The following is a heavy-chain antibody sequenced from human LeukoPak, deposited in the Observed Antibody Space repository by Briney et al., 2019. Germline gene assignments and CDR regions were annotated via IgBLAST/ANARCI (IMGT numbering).Heavy chain of an antibody. CDR1: GFTFSSYA. J-gene: IGHJ4*02. V-gene: IGHV3-23*01. Sequence: PGGSMRLSCAASGFTFSSYAMSWVRQAPGKGLEWVSAISGSGGSTYYADSVKGRFTISRDNSKNTLYLQMNSLRAEDRAVYYCAKPNPELTIQFDYWGQGTLVSVSS. D-gene: IGHD5-18*01. CDR3: AKPNPELTIQFDY. CDR2: ISGSGGST.